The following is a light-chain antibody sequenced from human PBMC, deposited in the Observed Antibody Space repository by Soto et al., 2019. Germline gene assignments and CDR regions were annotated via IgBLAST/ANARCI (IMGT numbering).Light chain of an antibody. J-gene: IGLJ1*01. V-gene: IGLV2-14*03. CDR2: DVT. CDR3: CPHPTTTALF. Sequence: QSVLTQPASVSASPGQSIAISCTGTDSDIGGYDHVSWYQQHPGKAPKLLIYDVTNRPSGVSSRFSGSKAGRTASLTISGPQPENEPVYYGCPHPTTTALFLETGTKVTVL. CDR1: DSDIGGYDH.